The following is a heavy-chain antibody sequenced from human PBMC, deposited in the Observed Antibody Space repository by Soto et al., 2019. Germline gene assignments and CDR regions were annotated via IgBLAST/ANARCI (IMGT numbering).Heavy chain of an antibody. Sequence: PSETLSLTCTVSGGSITYYYWSWIRQPPGKGLEWIGYVYYNGGTNYNPSLKSRVTMSVDMSKNQFSLKLSSVTAADTALYYCARGGYYVWGSSRATEYYFDYWGQGTLVTVPQ. D-gene: IGHD3-16*01. CDR1: GGSITYYY. V-gene: IGHV4-59*01. J-gene: IGHJ4*02. CDR3: ARGGYYVWGSSRATEYYFDY. CDR2: VYYNGGT.